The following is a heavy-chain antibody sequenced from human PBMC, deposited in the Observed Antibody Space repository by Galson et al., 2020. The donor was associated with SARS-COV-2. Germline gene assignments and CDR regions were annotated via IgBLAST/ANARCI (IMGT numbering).Heavy chain of an antibody. CDR1: GFTFSSYW. Sequence: GGSLRLSCAASGFTFSSYWMHWVRQAPGKGLVWVSRIYSEGSSTSYADSGKGRFTISGDNAKNTLYLKMNSLRAEDTAVYYCARGDMGNDYFDYWGKGTLVTVSS. J-gene: IGHJ4*02. V-gene: IGHV3-74*01. CDR2: IYSEGSST. CDR3: ARGDMGNDYFDY. D-gene: IGHD7-27*01.